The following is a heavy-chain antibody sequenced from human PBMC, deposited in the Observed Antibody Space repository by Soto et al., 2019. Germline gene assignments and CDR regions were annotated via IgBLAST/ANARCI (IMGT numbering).Heavy chain of an antibody. CDR3: ARAMGTTVTQSLPMHYYYYGMDV. Sequence: SETLSLTCTVSGGSVSSSSYYWGWVRQPPGKGLEWIGSIYYSGSTYYNPSLKSRVTISVDTSKNQFSLKLSSVSAADTAVYYCARAMGTTVTQSLPMHYYYYGMDVWGQGTTVTVSS. CDR1: GGSVSSSSYY. D-gene: IGHD4-4*01. V-gene: IGHV4-39*07. J-gene: IGHJ6*02. CDR2: IYYSGST.